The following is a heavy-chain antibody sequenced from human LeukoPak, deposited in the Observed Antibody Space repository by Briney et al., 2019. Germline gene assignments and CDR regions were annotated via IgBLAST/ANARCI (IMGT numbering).Heavy chain of an antibody. V-gene: IGHV4-39*07. Sequence: SETLSLTCTVSGGSISSSSYYWGWIRQPPGKGLEWIGSVYYSGSPYYNPSLKSRVTISVDTSKNQFSLKLSSVTAADTAVYYCARDAKPPSWELRAFDIWGQGTMVTVSS. CDR2: VYYSGSP. D-gene: IGHD1-26*01. CDR3: ARDAKPPSWELRAFDI. CDR1: GGSISSSSYY. J-gene: IGHJ3*02.